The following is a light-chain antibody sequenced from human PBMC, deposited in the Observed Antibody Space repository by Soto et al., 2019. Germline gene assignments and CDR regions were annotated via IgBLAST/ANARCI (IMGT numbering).Light chain of an antibody. CDR1: SSDVGDYSY. V-gene: IGLV2-14*01. CDR3: SSHTSRNTWV. CDR2: AVS. J-gene: IGLJ3*02. Sequence: QSVLTQPASVSGSPGQSITISCTGTSSDVGDYSYVSWYQQHPGKAPKVLIYAVSNRPSGVSNRFSGSKSGNTASLTISGLQAEYEADYYCSSHTSRNTWVFGGGTKLTVL.